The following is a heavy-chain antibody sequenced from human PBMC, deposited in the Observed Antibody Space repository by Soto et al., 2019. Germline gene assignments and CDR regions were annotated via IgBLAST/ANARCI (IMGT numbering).Heavy chain of an antibody. J-gene: IGHJ2*01. CDR1: GGSFSGYY. CDR2: INDRGSI. V-gene: IGHV4-34*01. CDR3: AREIHDILTGPPWVWYFDL. Sequence: QVQLQKWGAGPLRPLETLSLTCGVSGGSFSGYYWAWIRQSPGKGLEWIGEINDRGSINYNPSLKSRVSISVDTSKNHYSLNLRSVTAADTAVYYCAREIHDILTGPPWVWYFDLWGRGTLVTVSS. D-gene: IGHD3-9*01.